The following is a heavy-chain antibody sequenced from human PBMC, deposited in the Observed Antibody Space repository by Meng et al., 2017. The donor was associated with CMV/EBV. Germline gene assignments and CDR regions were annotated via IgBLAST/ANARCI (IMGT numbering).Heavy chain of an antibody. J-gene: IGHJ5*02. D-gene: IGHD3-9*01. CDR3: AIKTGVTTFGGEGWFDP. CDR1: GYTFTGYY. Sequence: ASVKVSCKASGYTFTGYYMHWVRQAPGQGLEWMGWINPNSGGTNYAQKFQGRVTMTRDTSISTAYMELSRLRSDDTAVYYCAIKTGVTTFGGEGWFDPWGQGTLVPSPQ. V-gene: IGHV1-2*02. CDR2: INPNSGGT.